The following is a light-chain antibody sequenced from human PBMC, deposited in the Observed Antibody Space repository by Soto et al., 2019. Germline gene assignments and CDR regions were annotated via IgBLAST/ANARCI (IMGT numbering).Light chain of an antibody. Sequence: QSALTQPPSASGSPGQPVTISCTGTSSDVRDYNYVSWYQQHPGKAPKLMIYEVSKRPSGVPDRFSGSKSGNTASLTVSGLQAEDEADYYCSSYAGSNNFVFGGGTKLTVL. CDR1: SSDVRDYNY. CDR3: SSYAGSNNFV. CDR2: EVS. V-gene: IGLV2-8*01. J-gene: IGLJ2*01.